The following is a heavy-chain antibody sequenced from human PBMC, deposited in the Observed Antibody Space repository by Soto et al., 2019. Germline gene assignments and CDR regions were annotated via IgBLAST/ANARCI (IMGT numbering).Heavy chain of an antibody. CDR2: ISGSGGST. CDR3: AKDQSDLHWYFDL. CDR1: GFTSSSYA. J-gene: IGHJ2*01. V-gene: IGHV3-23*01. Sequence: EVQLLESGGGLVQPGGSLRLSCAASGFTSSSYAMSWVRQAPGKGLEWVSAISGSGGSTYYADSVKGRFTISRANSKNTLYLQMNSMRAEDTAVYYCAKDQSDLHWYFDLWGRGTLVTVSS.